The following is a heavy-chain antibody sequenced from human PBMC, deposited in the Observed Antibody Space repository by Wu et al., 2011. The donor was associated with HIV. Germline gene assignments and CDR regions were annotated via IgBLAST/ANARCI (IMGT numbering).Heavy chain of an antibody. CDR2: ISAYNGDT. Sequence: QVQLVQSGNEVKKPGASVKVSCKASGYRFTSYGFSWVRQAPGQRFEWMGWISAYNGDTSYAQNLQGRITMTTDTSTTTAYMELRSLRSDDTAVYYCTRDRAGGVRILTTWGQGTLVTVSS. J-gene: IGHJ4*02. CDR3: TRDRAGGVRILTT. D-gene: IGHD4-17*01. CDR1: GYRFTSYG. V-gene: IGHV1-18*01.